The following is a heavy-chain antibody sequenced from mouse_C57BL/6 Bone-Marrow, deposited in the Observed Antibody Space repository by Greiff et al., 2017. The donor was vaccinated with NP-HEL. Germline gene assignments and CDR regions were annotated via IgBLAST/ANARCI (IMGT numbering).Heavy chain of an antibody. Sequence: EVQLQQSGAELVRPGASVKLSCTASGFNIKDDYMHWVKQRPEQGLEWIGWIDPENGDTEYASKFQGKATITADTSSNTAYLQLSSLTSEDTAVYYCTTGDGNWDYFDYWGQGTTLTVSS. D-gene: IGHD2-1*01. J-gene: IGHJ2*01. V-gene: IGHV14-4*01. CDR3: TTGDGNWDYFDY. CDR2: IDPENGDT. CDR1: GFNIKDDY.